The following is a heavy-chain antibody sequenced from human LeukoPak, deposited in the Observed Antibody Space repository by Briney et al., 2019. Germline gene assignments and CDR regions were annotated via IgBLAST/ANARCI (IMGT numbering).Heavy chain of an antibody. Sequence: PSETLSLTCTVSGGSISSYYWSWIRQPPGKGLEWMGYIHYSGSTKYNPSLKSRVTISVDTSKNQFSLKLSSVTAADTAAYYCARGAGWYAYWGQGTLVTVSS. CDR2: IHYSGST. CDR1: GGSISSYY. CDR3: ARGAGWYAY. D-gene: IGHD6-19*01. V-gene: IGHV4-59*01. J-gene: IGHJ4*02.